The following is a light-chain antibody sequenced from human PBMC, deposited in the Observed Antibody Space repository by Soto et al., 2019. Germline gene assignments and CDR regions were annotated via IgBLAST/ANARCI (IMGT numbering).Light chain of an antibody. CDR1: QSTSSY. CDR3: QQSYRTPYT. V-gene: IGKV1-39*01. J-gene: IGKJ2*01. CDR2: AAS. Sequence: DIQMTQSPSSLSASVGDIVTITCRASQSTSSYLNWYQQKPGKAPKLLIYAASSLQSGVPSRFSGGGSGTDFTLSISSLQPEDFATYYCQQSYRTPYTFGQGTKLEIK.